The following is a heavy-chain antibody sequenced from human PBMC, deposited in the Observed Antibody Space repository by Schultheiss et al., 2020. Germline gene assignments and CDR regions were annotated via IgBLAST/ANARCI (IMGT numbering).Heavy chain of an antibody. J-gene: IGHJ4*02. V-gene: IGHV4-59*06. Sequence: SETLSLTCTVSGGSISSYYWSWIRQPPGKGLEWIGYIYYSGSTYYNPSLKSRVTISVDTSKNQFSLKLSSVTAADTAVYYCRAVRYYYDSSGHHPFDYWGQGTLVTVSS. D-gene: IGHD3-22*01. CDR1: GGSISSYY. CDR3: RAVRYYYDSSGHHPFDY. CDR2: IYYSGST.